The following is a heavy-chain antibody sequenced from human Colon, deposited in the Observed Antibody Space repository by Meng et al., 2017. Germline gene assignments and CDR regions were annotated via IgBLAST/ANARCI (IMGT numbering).Heavy chain of an antibody. V-gene: IGHV4-4*02. Sequence: VRLQDSADELVNRAGTLLLTCACSGVSSSGAIGWGWVRQPPGKGLEWIGEIFQSGSTNYNPSLKSRVTISVDKSKNHLSLSLSSVTAADTAVYYCAKAAAYNLDIWGQGTLVTVSS. D-gene: IGHD1-14*01. CDR1: GVSSSGAIG. CDR2: IFQSGST. J-gene: IGHJ4*02. CDR3: AKAAAYNLDI.